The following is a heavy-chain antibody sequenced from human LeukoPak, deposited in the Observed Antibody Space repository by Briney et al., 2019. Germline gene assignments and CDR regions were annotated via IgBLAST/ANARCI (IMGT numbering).Heavy chain of an antibody. V-gene: IGHV4-34*01. J-gene: IGHJ2*01. D-gene: IGHD3-22*01. CDR2: INHSGST. CDR3: ASSYYDSSGYYWYFDL. CDR1: GGSFSGYY. Sequence: SETLSLTCAAYGGSFSGYYWSWIRQPPGKGLEWIGEINHSGSTNYNPSLKSRVTISVDTSKNQFSLRLNSVTAADTAVYYCASSYYDSSGYYWYFDLWGRGTLVTVSS.